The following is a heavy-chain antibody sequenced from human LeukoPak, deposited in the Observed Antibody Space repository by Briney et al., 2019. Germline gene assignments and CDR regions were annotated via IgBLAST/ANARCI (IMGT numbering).Heavy chain of an antibody. D-gene: IGHD3-22*01. V-gene: IGHV5-51*01. CDR2: IYPGASDT. Sequence: GESLKTSSNGSGYSFISYWICRLSPMPARDLQGMGIIYPGASDTRYSPSFQGQVTISADKSISTAYLQWSSLKASDNAMYYCARDSRYYYFDYWGQGTLVTVSS. J-gene: IGHJ4*02. CDR3: ARDSRYYYFDY. CDR1: GYSFISYW.